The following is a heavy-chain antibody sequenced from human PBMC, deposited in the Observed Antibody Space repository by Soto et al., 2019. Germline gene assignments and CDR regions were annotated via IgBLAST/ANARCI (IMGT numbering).Heavy chain of an antibody. Sequence: LSLTCTVSGGSISSGGYFWSWIRQHPGKGLEWIGYIYYSGSTYHNPSLKSRITISVNTSKNQFSLKLSSVTAADTAVYYCARWPTTSRGAFDIWGQGTVVTVSS. CDR3: ARWPTTSRGAFDI. J-gene: IGHJ3*02. CDR2: IYYSGST. V-gene: IGHV4-31*03. CDR1: GGSISSGGYF. D-gene: IGHD1-7*01.